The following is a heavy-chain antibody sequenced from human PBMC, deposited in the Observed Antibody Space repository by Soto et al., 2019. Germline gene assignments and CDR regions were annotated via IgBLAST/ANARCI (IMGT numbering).Heavy chain of an antibody. Sequence: GGSLRLSCAASGFTFSNYNMNWVRQAPGKGLEWVSSISSSSTFISYTDSVKGRFTISRDNAKNSLYLQMNSLKVEDTAGYFCARGYGHCTSGVCVGLGEYWGQGARVTVSS. CDR3: ARGYGHCTSGVCVGLGEY. J-gene: IGHJ4*02. CDR2: ISSSSTFI. CDR1: GFTFSNYN. D-gene: IGHD2-8*01. V-gene: IGHV3-21*01.